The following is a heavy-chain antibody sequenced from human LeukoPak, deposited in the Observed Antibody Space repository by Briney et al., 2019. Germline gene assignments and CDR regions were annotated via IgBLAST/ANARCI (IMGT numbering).Heavy chain of an antibody. V-gene: IGHV4-39*07. J-gene: IGHJ5*02. Sequence: SETLSLTCTVSGGSISSSSYYWGWIRQPPGKGLEWIGSIRYSGSTYFNPSLKGRVTISVDMSENQFSLKLSSVTAADTAVYYCAREDGSGSYYRNWFDPWGQGTLVTVSS. CDR3: AREDGSGSYYRNWFDP. D-gene: IGHD3-10*01. CDR2: IRYSGST. CDR1: GGSISSSSYY.